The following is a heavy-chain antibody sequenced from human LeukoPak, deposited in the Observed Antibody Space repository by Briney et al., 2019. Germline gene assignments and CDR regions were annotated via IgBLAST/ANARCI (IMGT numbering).Heavy chain of an antibody. V-gene: IGHV4-59*01. CDR3: ASWSMVTEYFDL. Sequence: SETLSLTCTVSGGSISSYYWSWIRQPPGKGLEWIGYIYYSGSTNYNPSLKSRVTISVDTSKNQFSLRLSSVTAADTAVYYCASWSMVTEYFDLWGRGTLVTVSS. CDR2: IYYSGST. CDR1: GGSISSYY. D-gene: IGHD5-18*01. J-gene: IGHJ2*01.